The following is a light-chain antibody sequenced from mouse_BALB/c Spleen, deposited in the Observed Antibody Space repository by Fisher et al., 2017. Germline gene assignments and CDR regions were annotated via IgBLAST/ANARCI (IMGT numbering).Light chain of an antibody. CDR1: SSVSY. J-gene: IGKJ1*01. V-gene: IGKV4-55*01. CDR2: DTS. CDR3: HQWSSYPPT. Sequence: IVMTQSPAIMSASPGEKVTMTCSASSSVSYMYWYQQKPGSSPRLLIYDTSNLASGVPVRFSGSGSGTSYSLTISSMEAEDAASYFCHQWSSYPPTFGGGTKLEIK.